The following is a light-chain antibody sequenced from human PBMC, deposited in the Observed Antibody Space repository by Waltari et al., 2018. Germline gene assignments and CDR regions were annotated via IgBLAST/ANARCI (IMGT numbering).Light chain of an antibody. J-gene: IGLJ3*02. V-gene: IGLV3-19*01. CDR1: SLRNYY. CDR2: GHN. Sequence: SSELTQDPAVSVALGQTVRITCQGASLRNYYVSRYQQKQGQAPLLVMYGHNNRPSGIPDRFSGSSSGNTASLTITGAQAEDEADYYCNSRDTSTNRWVFGGGTKLTVL. CDR3: NSRDTSTNRWV.